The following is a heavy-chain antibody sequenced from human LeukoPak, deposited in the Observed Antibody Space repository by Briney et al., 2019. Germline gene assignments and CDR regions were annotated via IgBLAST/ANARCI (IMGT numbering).Heavy chain of an antibody. J-gene: IGHJ4*02. CDR2: IYYSGST. CDR1: GGSISSGGYY. CDR3: ARSQWLVALDY. V-gene: IGHV4-31*03. D-gene: IGHD6-19*01. Sequence: PSQTLSLTCTVSGGSISSGGYYWSWIRQHPGKGLEWIGYIYYSGSTYYNPALKSRVTISVDTSKNQFSLKLSSVTAADTAVYYCARSQWLVALDYWGQGTLVTVSS.